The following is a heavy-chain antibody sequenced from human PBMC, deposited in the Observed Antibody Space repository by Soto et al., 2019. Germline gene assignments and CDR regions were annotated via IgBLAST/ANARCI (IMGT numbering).Heavy chain of an antibody. CDR2: ISGSGGST. CDR3: AKGVTMVVVVIDAFDI. D-gene: IGHD3-22*01. V-gene: IGHV3-23*01. CDR1: GFTFSSYA. J-gene: IGHJ3*02. Sequence: EVQLLESGGGLVQPGGSLRLSCAASGFTFSSYAMSWVRQAPGKGLEWVSAISGSGGSTYYADSVKGRFIISRDNSKNSLYLQMNSLRAEDTAVYYCAKGVTMVVVVIDAFDIWGQGTMVTVSS.